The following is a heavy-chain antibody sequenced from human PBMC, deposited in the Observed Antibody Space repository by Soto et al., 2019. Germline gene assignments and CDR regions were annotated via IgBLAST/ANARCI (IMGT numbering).Heavy chain of an antibody. CDR1: GFTFSSYV. CDR2: VHYDGTKK. J-gene: IGHJ6*02. CDR3: ARETSYDFWSGPQTMDV. D-gene: IGHD3-3*01. Sequence: SLRLSCAPSGFTFSSYVMHWVRQAPGTGLEWVAVVHYDGTKKYYADSVRGRFTISRDNSENILYLQMNSLRPDDTAVYFCARETSYDFWSGPQTMDVWGQGTTVTVSS. V-gene: IGHV3-33*01.